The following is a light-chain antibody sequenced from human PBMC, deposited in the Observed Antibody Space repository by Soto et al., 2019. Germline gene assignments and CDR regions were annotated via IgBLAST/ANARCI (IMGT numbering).Light chain of an antibody. CDR1: QDISHY. CDR2: GAS. V-gene: IGKV1-12*01. Sequence: DIQVTQSPSSVSASVGDRVTITCRASQDISHYLAWYQQKPGKAPKLLIYGASSLQSGVPSRFSGSGSGTNFTLTISSLQPEDFAAYYCQQSYSAPITFGQGTRLEIK. CDR3: QQSYSAPIT. J-gene: IGKJ5*01.